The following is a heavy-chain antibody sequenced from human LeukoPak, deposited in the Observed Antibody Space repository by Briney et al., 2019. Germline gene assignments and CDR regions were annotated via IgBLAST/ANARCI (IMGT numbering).Heavy chain of an antibody. D-gene: IGHD3-10*01. CDR2: MNPNSGNT. CDR3: ARDRPERRYYYGSGRRWYYFDY. V-gene: IGHV1-8*01. J-gene: IGHJ4*02. CDR1: GYTFTSYD. Sequence: ASVKVSCKASGYTFTSYDINWVRQATGQGLEWMGWMNPNSGNTGYAQKFQGRVTITTDESTSTAYMELSSLRSEDTAVYYCARDRPERRYYYGSGRRWYYFDYWGQGTLVTVSS.